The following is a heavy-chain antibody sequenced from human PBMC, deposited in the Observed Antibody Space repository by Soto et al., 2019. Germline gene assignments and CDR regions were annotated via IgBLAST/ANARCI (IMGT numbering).Heavy chain of an antibody. Sequence: ASVKVSCKASGYTFTSYYMHWVRQAPGQGLEWMGIINPSGGSTSYAQKFQGRVTMTRDTSTSTVYMELSSLRSEDTAVYYCARGQYYDFWSGYYTGGFVDYWGQGTLVTV. V-gene: IGHV1-46*01. CDR2: INPSGGST. CDR3: ARGQYYDFWSGYYTGGFVDY. D-gene: IGHD3-3*01. CDR1: GYTFTSYY. J-gene: IGHJ4*02.